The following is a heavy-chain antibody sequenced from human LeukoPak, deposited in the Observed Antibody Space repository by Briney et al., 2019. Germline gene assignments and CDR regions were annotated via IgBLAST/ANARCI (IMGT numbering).Heavy chain of an antibody. CDR3: ARDRYTVVSWYFDL. J-gene: IGHJ2*01. Sequence: SETLSLTCSVSGVSITASSFYWGWIRQPPGKGLEWIGTIHYTGSTYYNPSLKSRVTISVDTSKNQFSLKLSSVTAADTAVYYCARDRYTVVSWYFDLWGRGTLVTVSS. V-gene: IGHV4-39*07. CDR1: GVSITASSFY. D-gene: IGHD4-23*01. CDR2: IHYTGST.